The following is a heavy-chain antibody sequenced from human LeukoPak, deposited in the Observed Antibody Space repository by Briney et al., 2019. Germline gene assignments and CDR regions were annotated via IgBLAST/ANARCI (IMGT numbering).Heavy chain of an antibody. CDR2: INWNGGST. V-gene: IGHV3-20*04. J-gene: IGHJ4*02. CDR1: GFTFGDYG. Sequence: GGSLRLSCAASGFTFGDYGMSWVRQAPGKGLEWVSGINWNGGSTGYADSVKGRFTISRDNAKNSLYLQMSSLRAEDTALYYCARASFIVVVPAATTFDYWGQGTLVTVSS. D-gene: IGHD2-2*01. CDR3: ARASFIVVVPAATTFDY.